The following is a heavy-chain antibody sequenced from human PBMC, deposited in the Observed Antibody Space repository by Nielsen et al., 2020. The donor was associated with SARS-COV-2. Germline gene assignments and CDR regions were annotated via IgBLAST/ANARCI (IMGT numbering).Heavy chain of an antibody. V-gene: IGHV3-11*06. J-gene: IGHJ4*02. CDR2: ISSSSSYT. CDR1: GFTFGDYA. CDR3: ARSVGGYSYGLPNSFDY. D-gene: IGHD5-18*01. Sequence: GESLKISCTASGFTFGDYAMSWIRQAPGKGLEWVSYISSSSSYTNYADSVKGRFTISRDNAKNSLYLQMNSLRAEDTAVYYCARSVGGYSYGLPNSFDYWGQGTLVTVSS.